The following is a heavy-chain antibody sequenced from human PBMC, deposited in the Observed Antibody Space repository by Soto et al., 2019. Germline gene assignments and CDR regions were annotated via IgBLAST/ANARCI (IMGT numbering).Heavy chain of an antibody. J-gene: IGHJ6*02. CDR2: IYPGDSDT. CDR1: GYSFTSYW. D-gene: IGHD6-13*01. CDR3: ARHHGSPGSYFGLDV. Sequence: GESLKISCKGSGYSFTSYWINWVRQMPGKGLEWMGIIYPGDSDTRYSPCFQGQVTISADKSIDTAYLQWRSLKASDTAVYYCARHHGSPGSYFGLDVWGQGTTVTVSS. V-gene: IGHV5-51*01.